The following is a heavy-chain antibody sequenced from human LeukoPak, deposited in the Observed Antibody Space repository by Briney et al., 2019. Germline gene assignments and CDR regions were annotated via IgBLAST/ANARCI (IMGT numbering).Heavy chain of an antibody. J-gene: IGHJ4*02. V-gene: IGHV1-24*01. CDR2: FDPEDGET. CDR1: GYTLTELS. Sequence: ASVKVSCKVSGYTLTELSMHWERQAPGKGLEWMGGFDPEDGETIYAQKFQGRVTMTEDTSTDTAYMELSSLRSEDTAVYYCATYTRDSSGYSPTDYWGQGTLVTVSS. D-gene: IGHD3-22*01. CDR3: ATYTRDSSGYSPTDY.